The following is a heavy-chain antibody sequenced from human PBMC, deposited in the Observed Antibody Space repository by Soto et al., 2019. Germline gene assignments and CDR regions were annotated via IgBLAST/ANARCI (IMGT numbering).Heavy chain of an antibody. Sequence: GESLKISCKGSGYSFAGYWITWVRQKPGKGLEWMGRIDPSDSQTYYSPSFRGHVTISVTKSITTVFLQWSSLRASDTAMYYCARQIYDSDTGPNFQYYFDSWGQGTPVTAPQ. CDR3: ARQIYDSDTGPNFQYYFDS. D-gene: IGHD3-22*01. J-gene: IGHJ4*02. V-gene: IGHV5-10-1*01. CDR1: GYSFAGYW. CDR2: IDPSDSQT.